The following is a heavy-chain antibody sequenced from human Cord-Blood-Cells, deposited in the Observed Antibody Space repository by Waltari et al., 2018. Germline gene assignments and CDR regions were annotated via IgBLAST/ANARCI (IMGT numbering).Heavy chain of an antibody. D-gene: IGHD6-6*01. J-gene: IGHJ4*02. CDR2: INQCGST. CDR3: ARGLTGIAARTFDY. Sequence: QVQLQQWGAGLLKPSETLSLTCAVYGGSFSGYYWSWIRQPPGKGLEWIGEINQCGSTNYNPSLKSGVTISVDTSKNQFSLKLSSVTAADTAVYYCARGLTGIAARTFDYWGQGTLVTVSS. CDR1: GGSFSGYY. V-gene: IGHV4-34*01.